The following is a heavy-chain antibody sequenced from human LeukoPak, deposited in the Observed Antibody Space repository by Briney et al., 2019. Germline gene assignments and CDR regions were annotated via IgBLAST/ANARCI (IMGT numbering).Heavy chain of an antibody. CDR3: AKDGGIAAAGSYYFDY. D-gene: IGHD6-13*01. V-gene: IGHV3-23*01. Sequence: GGSLRLSCAASGFTFSSYAMSWVRQAPGKGLEWVSAISGSGGSTYYADSVKGRFTISRDNSKNTLYLQMNSLRAEDTAVYYSAKDGGIAAAGSYYFDYWGQGTLVTVSS. CDR2: ISGSGGST. J-gene: IGHJ4*02. CDR1: GFTFSSYA.